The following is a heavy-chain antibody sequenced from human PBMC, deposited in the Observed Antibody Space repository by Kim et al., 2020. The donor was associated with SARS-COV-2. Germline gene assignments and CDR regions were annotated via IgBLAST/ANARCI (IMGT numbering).Heavy chain of an antibody. J-gene: IGHJ6*02. V-gene: IGHV3-23*01. D-gene: IGHD1-7*01. CDR2: IRGNGVTT. CDR3: ARGSGVNYPMDV. Sequence: GGSLRLSCAASGFIFSNYAMSWVRQAPGKGLEWVSLIRGNGVTTYYVDSVKGRFTISRDNSQNTLYLQMNSLRAEDTAVYYCARGSGVNYPMDVWGQGTTVSVSS. CDR1: GFIFSNYA.